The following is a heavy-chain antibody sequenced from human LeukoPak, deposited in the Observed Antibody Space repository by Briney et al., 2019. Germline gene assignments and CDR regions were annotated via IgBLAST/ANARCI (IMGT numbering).Heavy chain of an antibody. CDR3: GRDCSSHSCYLFP. J-gene: IGHJ5*02. D-gene: IGHD2-2*01. CDR2: ISAYNGNK. V-gene: IGHV1-18*01. CDR1: GYTFTSYG. Sequence: APVKVSCKASGYTFTSYGISWVRQAPGQGRKWMGWISAYNGNKNYAQKLQGRFTMTTDTSTSTAYMELRSLRSDDTAVYFCGRDCSSHSCYLFPWGQGTLVTVSS.